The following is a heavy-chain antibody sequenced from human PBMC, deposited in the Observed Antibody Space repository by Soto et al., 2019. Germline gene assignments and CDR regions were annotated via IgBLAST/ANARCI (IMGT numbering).Heavy chain of an antibody. CDR3: AALTATYWNFSI. J-gene: IGHJ2*01. D-gene: IGHD2-21*02. CDR2: IHYSGAT. CDR1: GDSITSGGHY. Sequence: PSETLSLTFTVSGDSITSGGHYWACIRQHPEKGLEWLGYIHYSGATDYDPSLKSRLIVSVDTSKNQFSLSLSSVTPADTAIHYCAALTATYWNFSIWGRGTLVTVSS. V-gene: IGHV4-31*03.